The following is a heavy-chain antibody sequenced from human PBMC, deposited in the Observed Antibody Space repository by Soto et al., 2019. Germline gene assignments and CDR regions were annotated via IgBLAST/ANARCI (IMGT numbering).Heavy chain of an antibody. Sequence: QVQLVQSGAEVKKPGSSVKVSCKASGGTFSRYSITWVRQAPGHGLEWIGRIIPIFGIASYAQKFQGRVTSTADESTSTGYRELSSLRADDTAVYYCAREDRDRETGLVPAAIDGMDVWGQGTTVTVSS. CDR1: GGTFSRYS. D-gene: IGHD2-2*01. V-gene: IGHV1-69*08. CDR2: IIPIFGIA. CDR3: AREDRDRETGLVPAAIDGMDV. J-gene: IGHJ6*02.